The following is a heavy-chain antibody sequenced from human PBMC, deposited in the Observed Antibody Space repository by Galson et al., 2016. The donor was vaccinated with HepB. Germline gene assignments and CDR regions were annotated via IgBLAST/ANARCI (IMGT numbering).Heavy chain of an antibody. CDR3: ARLYGWYSSSSWGYYYGLDV. CDR2: IKQDGSEK. V-gene: IGHV3-7*03. Sequence: SLRLSCAASGFTLISNWMTWVRQAPGKGLEWVANIKQDGSEKYYVDSVKGRFTIYRDNAKNSLFLQMNSLRVEDTAVYYRARLYGWYSSSSWGYYYGLDVWGQGTTVTVSS. CDR1: GFTLISNW. D-gene: IGHD6-13*01. J-gene: IGHJ6*02.